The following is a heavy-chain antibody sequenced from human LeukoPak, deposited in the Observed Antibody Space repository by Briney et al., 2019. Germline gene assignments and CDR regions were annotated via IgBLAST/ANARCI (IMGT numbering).Heavy chain of an antibody. Sequence: GGSLRLSCAASGFTFSSYSMNWVRQAPGKGLEWVSSISSSSTYIYYADSVKGRFTISRDNAKNSLYLQMNSLRAEDTAVYYCARETGSQYCSGGSCYSFNYYFDYWGQGTLVTVSS. CDR3: ARETGSQYCSGGSCYSFNYYFDY. CDR2: ISSSSTYI. D-gene: IGHD2-15*01. J-gene: IGHJ4*02. CDR1: GFTFSSYS. V-gene: IGHV3-21*01.